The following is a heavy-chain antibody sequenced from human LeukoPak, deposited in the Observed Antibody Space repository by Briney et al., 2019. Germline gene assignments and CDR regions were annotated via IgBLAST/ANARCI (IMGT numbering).Heavy chain of an antibody. CDR1: GASFTDCF. Sequence: SHTLSLTCAVYGASFTDCFWSWVRQPPGNRLEWIGEINHVGSTNYNPSLKSRVTSSVDKSTNQVSLNLTSVTVADTAVYYCARRLVIRGRFNDWGQGTLVTVSS. D-gene: IGHD3-9*01. CDR2: INHVGST. CDR3: ARRLVIRGRFND. J-gene: IGHJ4*02. V-gene: IGHV4-34*01.